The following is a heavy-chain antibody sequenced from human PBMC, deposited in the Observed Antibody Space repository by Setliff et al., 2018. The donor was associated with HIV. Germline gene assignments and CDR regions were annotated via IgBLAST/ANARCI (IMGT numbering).Heavy chain of an antibody. CDR1: GFTFSSYA. CDR2: ISYDGTNK. V-gene: IGHV3-30-3*01. CDR3: AKDRHGDYFHYYGMDV. D-gene: IGHD4-17*01. Sequence: PGGSLRLSCAASGFTFSSYAMHWVRQAPGKGLEWVAVISYDGTNKYFADSVRGRFTISRDNPKNTLYLQMNSLRGDDTAMYYCAKDRHGDYFHYYGMDVWGQGTTVTV. J-gene: IGHJ6*02.